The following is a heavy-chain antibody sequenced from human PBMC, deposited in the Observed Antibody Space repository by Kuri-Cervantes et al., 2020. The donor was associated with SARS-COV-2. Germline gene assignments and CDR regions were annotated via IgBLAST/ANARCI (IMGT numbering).Heavy chain of an antibody. D-gene: IGHD6-13*01. J-gene: IGHJ6*02. CDR1: GGSISSYY. Sequence: ESLKISCTVSGGSISSYYWSWIRQPAGKGLEWIGEINHSGSTNYNPSLKSRVTISVDTSKNQFSLKLSSVTAADTAVYYCARDRVRQHRGGGYYYYGMDVWGQGTTVTVSS. CDR3: ARDRVRQHRGGGYYYYGMDV. CDR2: INHSGST. V-gene: IGHV4-34*01.